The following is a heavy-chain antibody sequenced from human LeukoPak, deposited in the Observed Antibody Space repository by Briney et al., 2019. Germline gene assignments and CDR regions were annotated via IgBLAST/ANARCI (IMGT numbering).Heavy chain of an antibody. CDR1: GFTFTNYG. D-gene: IGHD6-13*01. CDR3: AKDFLQSSSWYGYFDY. Sequence: PGGSLRLSCAASGFTFTNYGMSWVRQAPGEGLEWVSAISGSDGSTNYADSVKGRFTISGDNSKNTLYLQMNSLRAEDTAVYYCAKDFLQSSSWYGYFDYWGQGTLVTVSS. CDR2: ISGSDGST. J-gene: IGHJ4*02. V-gene: IGHV3-23*01.